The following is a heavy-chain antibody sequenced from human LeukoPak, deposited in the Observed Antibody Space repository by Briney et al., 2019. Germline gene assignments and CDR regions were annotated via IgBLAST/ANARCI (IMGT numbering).Heavy chain of an antibody. D-gene: IGHD3-9*01. V-gene: IGHV3-11*01. CDR2: ISGSGSAI. J-gene: IGHJ4*02. Sequence: GGSLRLSCAASGFAFSDYYVNWIRWAPGKGLEWVSYISGSGSAIYYADSVKGRFTISRDNAKNSLYLQMDSLRAEDTAVYYCARGRYSSDYWGQGTLVTVSS. CDR1: GFAFSDYY. CDR3: ARGRYSSDY.